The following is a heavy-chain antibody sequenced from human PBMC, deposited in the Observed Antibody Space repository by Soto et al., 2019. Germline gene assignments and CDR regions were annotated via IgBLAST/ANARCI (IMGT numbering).Heavy chain of an antibody. CDR2: IWYDGSDK. CDR1: GFTFSSYG. D-gene: IGHD3-9*01. Sequence: QVQLVESGGGVVQPGRSLRLSCAASGFTFSSYGLHWVRQAPGKGLEWVAVIWYDGSDKYYADSVKGRFTISRDNSKNTLYLQMNSLRAEDTAVYYCARKLTSWFDPWGQGTLVTVSS. J-gene: IGHJ5*02. CDR3: ARKLTSWFDP. V-gene: IGHV3-33*01.